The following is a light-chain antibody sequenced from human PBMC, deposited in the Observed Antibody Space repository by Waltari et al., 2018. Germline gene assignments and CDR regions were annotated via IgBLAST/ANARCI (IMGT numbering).Light chain of an antibody. CDR2: RND. CDR1: AANIGVKF. V-gene: IGLV1-44*01. CDR3: AAWDDSPNGHWV. J-gene: IGLJ3*02. Sequence: QSVLTPPPSASGLPGHRVSISSPGGAANIGVKFINWLQPYPGKAPKLVIYRNDQRPSGVPDRFSGSKSGTSASLAISGLQSEDEADYYCAAWDDSPNGHWVFGGGTKVTVL.